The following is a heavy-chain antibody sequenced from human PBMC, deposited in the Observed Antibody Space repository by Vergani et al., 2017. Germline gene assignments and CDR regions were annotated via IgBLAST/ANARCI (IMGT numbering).Heavy chain of an antibody. CDR3: ARGRTYYYGSGSPDY. D-gene: IGHD3-10*01. J-gene: IGHJ4*02. CDR2: INPNSGGT. CDR1: GYTFTGYY. Sequence: QVQLVQSGAEVKKPGASVKVSCKASGYTFTGYYMHWVRQAPGQGLEWMGWINPNSGGTNYAQKFQGRVTMTRDTSISTAYMELSRLSSDDTAVYYCARGRTYYYGSGSPDYWGQGTLVTVSS. V-gene: IGHV1-2*02.